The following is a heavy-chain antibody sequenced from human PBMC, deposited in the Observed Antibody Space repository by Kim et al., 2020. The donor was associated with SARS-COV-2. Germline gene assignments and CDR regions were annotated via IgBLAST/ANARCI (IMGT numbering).Heavy chain of an antibody. CDR3: ARLSTFSYGVASHLRGRKSISDNWFDP. V-gene: IGHV5-51*01. CDR1: GYSFTSYW. D-gene: IGHD4-17*01. CDR2: IYPGDSDT. Sequence: GESLKISCKGSGYSFTSYWIGWVRQMPGKGLEWMGIIYPGDSDTRYSPSFQGQVTISADKSISTAYLQWSSLKASDTAMYYCARLSTFSYGVASHLRGRKSISDNWFDPWGQGTLVTVSS. J-gene: IGHJ5*02.